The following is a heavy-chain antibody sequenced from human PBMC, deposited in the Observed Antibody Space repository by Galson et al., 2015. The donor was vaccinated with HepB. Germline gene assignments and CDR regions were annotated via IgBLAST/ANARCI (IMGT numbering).Heavy chain of an antibody. V-gene: IGHV4-34*01. CDR3: ARGAEDPLFFDNNAYYFDS. CDR2: INHSGNT. D-gene: IGHD3-16*01. Sequence: ETLSLTCAVHGGSFIGYYWSWIRQPPGKGLEWIGEINHSGNTNYNPSLKSRVTISVATSKKQFSLKLTSVTAADTAVYYCARGAEDPLFFDNNAYYFDSWGQGTLVTVSS. J-gene: IGHJ4*02. CDR1: GGSFIGYY.